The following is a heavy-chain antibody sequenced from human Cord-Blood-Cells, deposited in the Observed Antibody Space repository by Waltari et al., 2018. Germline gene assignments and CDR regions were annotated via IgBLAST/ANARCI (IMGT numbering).Heavy chain of an antibody. CDR3: ARGGVVTYYDFWSGYYFDY. CDR1: GGSFSGYY. Sequence: QVQLQQWGAGLLKPSETLSLTCAVYGGSFSGYYWSWFRQPPGKGLEWIGEINHSGSTNYNPSLKSRVTISVDTSKNQFSLKLSSVTAADTAVYYCARGGVVTYYDFWSGYYFDYWGQGTLVTVSS. D-gene: IGHD3-3*01. CDR2: INHSGST. J-gene: IGHJ4*02. V-gene: IGHV4-34*01.